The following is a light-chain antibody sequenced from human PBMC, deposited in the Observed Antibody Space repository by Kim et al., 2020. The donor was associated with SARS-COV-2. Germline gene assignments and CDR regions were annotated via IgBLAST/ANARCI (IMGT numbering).Light chain of an antibody. CDR1: KLGDKY. J-gene: IGLJ3*02. Sequence: SVSPGQTASITCSGTKLGDKYAYWYQQKPGQSPVLVIYQHTKRPSGISQRFSGSSSGNTATLTISLAQTMDEADYYCQAWDSSTAVFGGGTQLTVL. CDR2: QHT. V-gene: IGLV3-1*01. CDR3: QAWDSSTAV.